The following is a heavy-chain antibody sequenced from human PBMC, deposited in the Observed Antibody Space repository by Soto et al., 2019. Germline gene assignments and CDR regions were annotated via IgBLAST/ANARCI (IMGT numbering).Heavy chain of an antibody. J-gene: IGHJ4*02. V-gene: IGHV1-3*01. CDR3: ARGDYYYDSSGYSDY. CDR2: INAGNGNT. D-gene: IGHD3-22*01. Sequence: ASVKVSCKASGYTFTSYAMHWVRQAPGQRLEWMGWINAGNGNTKCSQKFQGRVTITRDTSASTAYMELSSLRSEDTAVYYCARGDYYYDSSGYSDYWGQGTLVTVSS. CDR1: GYTFTSYA.